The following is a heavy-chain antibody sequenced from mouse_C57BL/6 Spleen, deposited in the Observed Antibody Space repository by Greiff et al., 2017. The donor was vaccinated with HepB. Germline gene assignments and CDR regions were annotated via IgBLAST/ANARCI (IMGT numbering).Heavy chain of an antibody. D-gene: IGHD2-4*01. CDR3: ARVGLRPGFDY. CDR1: GFTFSDYY. V-gene: IGHV5-16*01. Sequence: EVKLMESEGGLVQPGSSMKLSCTASGFTFSDYYMAWVRQVPEKGLEWVANINYDGSSTYYLDSLKSRFIISRDNAKNILYLQMSSLKSEDTATYYCARVGLRPGFDYWGQGTTLTVSS. CDR2: INYDGSST. J-gene: IGHJ2*01.